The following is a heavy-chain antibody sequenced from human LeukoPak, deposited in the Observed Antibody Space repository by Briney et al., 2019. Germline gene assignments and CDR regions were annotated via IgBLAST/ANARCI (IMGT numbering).Heavy chain of an antibody. CDR3: AREEYFQDSNGYSYYFHS. Sequence: SETLSLTCTVSGGSIGWDYWSWLRQSAGKGLEWIGRIYKSGSTNYNPSFRSRVTMSVDTSKDQFSLNVTSVTAADTAVYYCAREEYFQDSNGYSYYFHSWGQGSLVTVSS. J-gene: IGHJ4*02. V-gene: IGHV4-4*07. CDR1: GGSIGWDY. D-gene: IGHD3-22*01. CDR2: IYKSGST.